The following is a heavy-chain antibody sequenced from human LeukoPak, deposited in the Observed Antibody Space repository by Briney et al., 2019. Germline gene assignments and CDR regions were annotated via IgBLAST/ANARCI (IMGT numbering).Heavy chain of an antibody. D-gene: IGHD4-17*01. CDR3: ATSTVTTSRYDY. CDR2: INPNSGGT. CDR1: GYTFTGYY. V-gene: IGHV1-2*02. J-gene: IGHJ4*02. Sequence: ASVKVSCKASGYTFTGYYMHWVRQAPGQGLEWMGWINPNSGGTNYAQKLQGRVTMTTDTSTSTAYMELRSLRSDDTAVYYCATSTVTTSRYDYWGQGTLVTVSS.